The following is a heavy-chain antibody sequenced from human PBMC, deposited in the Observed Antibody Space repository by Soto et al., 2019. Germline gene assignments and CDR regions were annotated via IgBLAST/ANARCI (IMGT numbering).Heavy chain of an antibody. J-gene: IGHJ6*02. CDR1: GFTFSSYG. Sequence: QVQLVESGGGVVQPGRSLRLSCAASGFTFSSYGMHWVRQAPGKGLEWVAVIWYDGSNKYYADSVKGRFTISRDNSKNTLYLQMNNLGAEDTAVYYCARENRRYSNRQGYYGMDVWGQGTTVTVSS. V-gene: IGHV3-33*01. CDR2: IWYDGSNK. D-gene: IGHD6-13*01. CDR3: ARENRRYSNRQGYYGMDV.